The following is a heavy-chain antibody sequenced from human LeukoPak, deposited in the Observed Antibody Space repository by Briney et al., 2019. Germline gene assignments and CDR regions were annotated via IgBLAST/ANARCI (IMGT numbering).Heavy chain of an antibody. J-gene: IGHJ4*02. CDR3: ARRDVRHTIVEFFDH. CDR1: GYSFNNYW. V-gene: IGHV5-51*01. CDR2: IYPGDSDT. Sequence: GESLRISCKASGYSFNNYWIGWVRQMPGKGLEWMGIIYPGDSDTTYSPPFQGQVTISADKSISTAYLQWSSLKASDSAMYYCARRDVRHTIVEFFDHWGQGTLVTVSS. D-gene: IGHD2-15*01.